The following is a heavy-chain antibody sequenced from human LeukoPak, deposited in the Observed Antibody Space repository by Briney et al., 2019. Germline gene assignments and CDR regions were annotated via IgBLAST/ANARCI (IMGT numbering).Heavy chain of an antibody. Sequence: PSETLSLTCTVSGGSVNSGTYYWSWIRQPPGKGLEWIGNIYYSGSAYYNPSLKSRGTMSVDTSKNQFSLKLSFVTAADTAVYYCARKPIVNSAWYYFDYWGQGTLVTVSS. D-gene: IGHD3-22*01. CDR2: IYYSGSA. CDR3: ARKPIVNSAWYYFDY. CDR1: GGSVNSGTYY. J-gene: IGHJ4*02. V-gene: IGHV4-39*07.